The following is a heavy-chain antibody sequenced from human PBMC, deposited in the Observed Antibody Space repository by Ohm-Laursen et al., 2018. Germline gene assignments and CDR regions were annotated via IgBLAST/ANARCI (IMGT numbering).Heavy chain of an antibody. CDR1: GFTFSGSA. CDR3: TRDSIAAAGGYYYGMDV. V-gene: IGHV3-73*01. J-gene: IGHJ6*02. D-gene: IGHD6-13*01. Sequence: SLRLSCTASGFTFSGSAMHWVRQASGKGLEWVGRIRSKANSYATAYAASVKGRFTISRDDSKNTAYLQMNSLKTEDTAVYYCTRDSIAAAGGYYYGMDVWGQGTTVTVSS. CDR2: IRSKANSYAT.